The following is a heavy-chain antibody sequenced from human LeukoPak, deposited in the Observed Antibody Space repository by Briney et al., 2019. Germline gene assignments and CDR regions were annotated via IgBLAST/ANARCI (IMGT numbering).Heavy chain of an antibody. CDR2: ITGRGENI. CDR3: ARRQDSGNYYNTLDY. D-gene: IGHD3-10*01. Sequence: PGGSLRLSCTASGFTFSSYGMNWVRQAPGKGLEWVSGITGRGENIYYAGSVKGRFTISRDNSKNTLYLQMNSLRAEDTAVYYCARRQDSGNYYNTLDYWGQGTLVTVSS. J-gene: IGHJ4*02. V-gene: IGHV3-23*01. CDR1: GFTFSSYG.